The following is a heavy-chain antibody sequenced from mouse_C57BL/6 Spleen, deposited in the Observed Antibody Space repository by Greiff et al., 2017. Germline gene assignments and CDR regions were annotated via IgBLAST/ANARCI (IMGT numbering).Heavy chain of an antibody. CDR3: ARQFITTVVAPYYFDY. V-gene: IGHV5-6*01. J-gene: IGHJ2*01. CDR2: ISSGGSYT. Sequence: EVKLMESGGDLVKPGGSLKLSCAASGFTFSSYGMSWVRQTPDKRLEWVATISSGGSYTYYPDSVKGRFTISRDNAKNTLYLQMSSLKSEDTAMYYCARQFITTVVAPYYFDYWGQGTTLTVSS. CDR1: GFTFSSYG. D-gene: IGHD1-1*01.